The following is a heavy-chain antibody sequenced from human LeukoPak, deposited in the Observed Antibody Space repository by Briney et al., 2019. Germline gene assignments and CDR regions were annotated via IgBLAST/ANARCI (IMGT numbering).Heavy chain of an antibody. CDR2: IYHSGGT. Sequence: SETLSLTCTVYGGSFSGHFWSWIRQPPGKGLEWIGEIYHSGGTNYHPSLKSRVTVSVDTSKNQFSLTLSSVTAADTAVYYCARHNGGSYLFDYWGQGTLVTVSS. D-gene: IGHD1-26*01. CDR3: ARHNGGSYLFDY. J-gene: IGHJ4*02. CDR1: GGSFSGHF. V-gene: IGHV4-34*01.